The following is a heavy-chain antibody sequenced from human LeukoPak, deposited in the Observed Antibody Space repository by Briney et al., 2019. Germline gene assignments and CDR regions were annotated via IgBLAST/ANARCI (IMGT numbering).Heavy chain of an antibody. J-gene: IGHJ3*02. CDR3: AREIIGELEVAIDI. CDR1: GGSISSYY. D-gene: IGHD1-26*01. V-gene: IGHV4-4*07. Sequence: SETLSLTCTVSGGSISSYYWSWIRQPAGKGLEWIGRIYTSGSTNYNPSLKSRVTMSVDTSKNQFSLKLSSVTAADTAVYYCAREIIGELEVAIDIWGQGTMVTVSS. CDR2: IYTSGST.